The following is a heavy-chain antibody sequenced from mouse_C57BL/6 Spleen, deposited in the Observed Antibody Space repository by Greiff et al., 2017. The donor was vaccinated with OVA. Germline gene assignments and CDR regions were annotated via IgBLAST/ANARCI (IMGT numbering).Heavy chain of an antibody. J-gene: IGHJ2*01. CDR3: ARQLYYFDY. Sequence: VNLVESGPELVKPGASVKISCKASGYAFSSSWMNWVKQRPGKGLEWIGRIYPGDGDTNYNGKFKGKATLTADKSSSTAYMQLSSLTSEDSAVYFCARQLYYFDYWGQGTTLTVSS. D-gene: IGHD4-1*02. CDR2: IYPGDGDT. V-gene: IGHV1-82*01. CDR1: GYAFSSSW.